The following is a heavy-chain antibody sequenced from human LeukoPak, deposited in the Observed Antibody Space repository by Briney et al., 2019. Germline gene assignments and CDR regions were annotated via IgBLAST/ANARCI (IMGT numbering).Heavy chain of an antibody. CDR1: GGSITDYF. CDR2: IYYSEGT. J-gene: IGHJ4*02. D-gene: IGHD5-24*01. CDR3: ARAPRWQLGLFDY. V-gene: IGHV4-59*01. Sequence: SETLSLTCTVSGGSITDYFWSWIRQPPGKGLEWIGYIYYSEGTTCNPSLKGRVTISVDTSKNQFSLNLTSVTAADTAVYYCARAPRWQLGLFDYWGQGSLVTVSS.